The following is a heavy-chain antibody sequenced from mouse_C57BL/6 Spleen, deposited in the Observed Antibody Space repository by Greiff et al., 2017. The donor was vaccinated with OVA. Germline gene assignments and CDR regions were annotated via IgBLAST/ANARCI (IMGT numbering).Heavy chain of an antibody. CDR3: ARRGYYGSSYYAMDY. Sequence: QVQLKQPGAELVRPGTSVKLSCKASGYTFTSYWMHWVKQRPGQGLEWIGVIDPSDSYTNYNQKFKGKATLTVDTSSSTAYMQLSSLTSEDSAVYYCARRGYYGSSYYAMDYWGQGTSVTVSS. D-gene: IGHD1-1*01. CDR2: IDPSDSYT. CDR1: GYTFTSYW. V-gene: IGHV1-59*01. J-gene: IGHJ4*01.